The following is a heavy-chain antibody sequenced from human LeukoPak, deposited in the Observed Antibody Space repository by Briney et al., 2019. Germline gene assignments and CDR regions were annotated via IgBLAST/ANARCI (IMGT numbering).Heavy chain of an antibody. CDR3: ARVYYYDSSALAFDI. V-gene: IGHV4-30-4*01. D-gene: IGHD3-22*01. Sequence: SETLSLTCTVSGASISSGDYYWSWIRQPPRKGLEWIGYIYYSGSTYYNPSLKSRVTLSVDTSKNQFSLKLSSVTAADTAVYYYARVYYYDSSALAFDIWGQGTMVTVSS. J-gene: IGHJ3*02. CDR2: IYYSGST. CDR1: GASISSGDYY.